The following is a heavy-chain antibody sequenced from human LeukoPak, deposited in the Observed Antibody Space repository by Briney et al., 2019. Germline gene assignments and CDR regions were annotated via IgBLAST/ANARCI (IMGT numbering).Heavy chain of an antibody. CDR1: GGSISSYY. CDR3: ARDAPRNYDILTGYYGPNWFDP. D-gene: IGHD3-9*01. V-gene: IGHV4-4*07. J-gene: IGHJ5*02. Sequence: SETLSLTCTVSGGSISSYYWSWIRQPAGKGLEWIGRIYTSGSTNYNPSLKSRVTMSVDTSKNQFSLKLSSVTAADTAVYYCARDAPRNYDILTGYYGPNWFDPWGQGTLVTVPS. CDR2: IYTSGST.